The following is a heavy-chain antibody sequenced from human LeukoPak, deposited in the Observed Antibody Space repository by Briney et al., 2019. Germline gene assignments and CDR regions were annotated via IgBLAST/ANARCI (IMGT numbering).Heavy chain of an antibody. CDR2: IRYDGSNK. CDR1: GFTFSSYV. D-gene: IGHD6-19*01. Sequence: GGSLRLSCAASGFTFSSYVMHWVRQAPGKGLEWVAFIRYDGSNKYYADSVKGRFTISRDNSKNTLYLQMNSLRAEDTAVYYCAKDLPHIAVAEENWFDPWGQGTLVTVSS. CDR3: AKDLPHIAVAEENWFDP. V-gene: IGHV3-30*02. J-gene: IGHJ5*02.